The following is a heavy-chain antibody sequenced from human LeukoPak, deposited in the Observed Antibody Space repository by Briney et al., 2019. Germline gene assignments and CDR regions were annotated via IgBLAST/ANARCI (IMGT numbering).Heavy chain of an antibody. CDR3: ARDTGTVVDY. J-gene: IGHJ4*02. D-gene: IGHD4-23*01. Sequence: SETLSLTCTVSGVSISGYYWSWIRQPPGKGLEWIGYIYYTGSTNYNPSLKSQVTISVDTSKNQFSLKLSSVTAADTAVYYCARDTGTVVDYWGQGTLVTVSS. CDR2: IYYTGST. CDR1: GVSISGYY. V-gene: IGHV4-59*01.